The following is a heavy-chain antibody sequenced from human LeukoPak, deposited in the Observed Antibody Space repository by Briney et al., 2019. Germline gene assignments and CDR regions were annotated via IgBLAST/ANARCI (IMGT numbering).Heavy chain of an antibody. D-gene: IGHD2-2*01. J-gene: IGHJ5*02. CDR3: ARQLGSTDWFDP. CDR1: GGSISTFY. Sequence: SETLSLTCAVSGGSISTFYWSWIRQPPGKGLEWIGYIDYSGSTNYNPSLESRVTMSVDTSKNQFSLRLRSVTAADKAVYYCARQLGSTDWFDPWGQGTLVTVSS. V-gene: IGHV4-59*01. CDR2: IDYSGST.